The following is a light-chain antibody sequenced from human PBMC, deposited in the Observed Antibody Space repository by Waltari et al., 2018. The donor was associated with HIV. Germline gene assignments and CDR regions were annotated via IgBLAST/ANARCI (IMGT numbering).Light chain of an antibody. CDR1: SPTIGAGYG. CDR2: SNK. Sequence: QSVLTQPPSVSGAPGPPGTLPCDGRSPTIGAGYGAPLYKQDPATAPKRVIYSNKYRPSEFPHRFPASKPGTSASLAITELQVEDDEHYDCQCHDRSLSCPWVFGVGTKLTVL. CDR3: QCHDRSLSCPWV. V-gene: IGLV1-40*01. J-gene: IGLJ3*02.